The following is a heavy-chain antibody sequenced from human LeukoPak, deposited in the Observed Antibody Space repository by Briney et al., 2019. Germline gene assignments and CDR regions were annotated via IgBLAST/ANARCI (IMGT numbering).Heavy chain of an antibody. Sequence: GGSLRLSCAASGFTFSSYWMSWDRQAPGKGLEWVANIKQDGSEKYYVDSVKGRFTISRDNAKNSLYLQMNSLRAEDTAVYYCARDQGLYYDSSGYPYFDYWGQGTLVTVSS. CDR2: IKQDGSEK. J-gene: IGHJ4*02. D-gene: IGHD3-22*01. V-gene: IGHV3-7*01. CDR3: ARDQGLYYDSSGYPYFDY. CDR1: GFTFSSYW.